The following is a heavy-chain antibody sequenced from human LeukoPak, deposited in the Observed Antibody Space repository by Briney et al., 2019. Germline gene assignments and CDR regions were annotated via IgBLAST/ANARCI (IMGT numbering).Heavy chain of an antibody. CDR1: GYTLTELS. Sequence: ASVKVSCKVSGYTLTELSMHWVRQAPGKGLEWMGGFDPEDGETIYAQKFQGRVTMTEDTSTDTAYMELSSLRSEDTAVYYCATAPSSANLSDYGDYSHGAFDIWGQGTMVTVSS. D-gene: IGHD4-17*01. CDR2: FDPEDGET. V-gene: IGHV1-24*01. J-gene: IGHJ3*02. CDR3: ATAPSSANLSDYGDYSHGAFDI.